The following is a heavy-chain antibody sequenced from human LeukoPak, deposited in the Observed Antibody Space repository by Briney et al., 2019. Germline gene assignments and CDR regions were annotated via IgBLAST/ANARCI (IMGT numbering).Heavy chain of an antibody. CDR2: ISSSGSYI. D-gene: IGHD3-10*01. J-gene: IGHJ4*02. CDR3: ARDAMVRGVIIRPLDY. CDR1: GFTFSSYS. Sequence: GGSLRLSCAASGFTFSSYSMNWVRQAPGKGLEWVSSISSSGSYIYYADSVKGRFTISRDNAKNSVYLQMNSLRADDTAVYYCARDAMVRGVIIRPLDYWGQGTLVTGAS. V-gene: IGHV3-21*01.